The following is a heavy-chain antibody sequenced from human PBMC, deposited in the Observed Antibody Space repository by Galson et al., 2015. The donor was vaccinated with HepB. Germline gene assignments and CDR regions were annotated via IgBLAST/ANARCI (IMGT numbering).Heavy chain of an antibody. CDR1: GFTFDDYS. CDR2: INWNGGST. CDR3: ARSITMVRGSTGYSDY. D-gene: IGHD3-10*01. J-gene: IGHJ4*02. Sequence: SLRLSCAASGFTFDDYSMSWVRQAPGKGLEWVAGINWNGGSTGYADSVKGRFTISRDNAKNSLYLQMNSLRAEDTALYYCARSITMVRGSTGYSDYWGQGTLVTVSS. V-gene: IGHV3-20*04.